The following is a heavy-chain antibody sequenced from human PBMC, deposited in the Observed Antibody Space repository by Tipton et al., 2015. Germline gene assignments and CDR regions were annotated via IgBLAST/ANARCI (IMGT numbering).Heavy chain of an antibody. Sequence: TLSLTCAVYGGSFSGYYWGWIRQTPGKGLEWIGYISQRDGTNYNPSLKSRVTISTDTSKNQFFLNLTSVTAADTAVYFCARDLEHGMDVWGQGTTVTVS. CDR2: ISQRDGT. CDR1: GGSFSGYY. CDR3: ARDLEHGMDV. J-gene: IGHJ6*02. D-gene: IGHD5-24*01. V-gene: IGHV4-34*11.